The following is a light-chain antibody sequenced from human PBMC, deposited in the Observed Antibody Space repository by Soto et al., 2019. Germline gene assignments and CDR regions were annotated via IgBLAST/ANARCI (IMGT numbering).Light chain of an antibody. Sequence: QSVLTQPPSLSGAPRQRVTISCTGSSSNIGAGYDVHWYQRLPGTAPKLLIYSNTNRPSGVPDRFSGTKSGTSASLDITGLQAEDEGDYYCQSYDITLSGYVFGTGTKLTVL. CDR2: SNT. CDR3: QSYDITLSGYV. J-gene: IGLJ1*01. V-gene: IGLV1-40*01. CDR1: SSNIGAGYD.